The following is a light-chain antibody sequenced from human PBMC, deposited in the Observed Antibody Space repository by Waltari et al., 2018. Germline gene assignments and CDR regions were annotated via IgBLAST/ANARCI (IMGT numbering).Light chain of an antibody. J-gene: IGLJ3*02. CDR3: CSYAGHFTWV. CDR1: DSDIGDTNY. V-gene: IGLV2-11*01. Sequence: QSALTQPPSVSGSPGQSVTISCIGTDSDIGDTNYVPWYQQHPGTAPKLIIFDVNARPSGVTDRFSGSKSGNTASLTISGLQFEDESDYVCCSYAGHFTWVFGGGTKLTVL. CDR2: DVN.